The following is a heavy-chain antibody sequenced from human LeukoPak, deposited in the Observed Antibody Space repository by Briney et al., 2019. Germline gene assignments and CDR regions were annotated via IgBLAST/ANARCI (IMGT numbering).Heavy chain of an antibody. CDR1: GFTFSTYY. CDR3: ASGSSTWSTMGLYFDH. V-gene: IGHV3-7*01. D-gene: IGHD6-13*01. CDR2: IKHDGSEK. J-gene: IGHJ4*02. Sequence: GGSLRLSCEGSGFTFSTYYMSWDRQAPGKGLQGVANIKHDGSEKFYVDSVKGRFTVSRDNAKNSVFLLMNSLRADESAVYYCASGSSTWSTMGLYFDHWGQGALVTASS.